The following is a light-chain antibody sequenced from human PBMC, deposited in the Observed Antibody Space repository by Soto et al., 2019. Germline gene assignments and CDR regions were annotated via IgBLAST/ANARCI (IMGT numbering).Light chain of an antibody. CDR2: DAY. Sequence: EVVLTQSPATLSLSPGDRATLSCRASQSVFGYLAWYQHKPGQAPRLLTYDAYKRATGVPARFSGSGSETDFTLIISSLEPEDFAVYYCQQRSDSPPLTFGGGTKVEIK. V-gene: IGKV3-11*01. J-gene: IGKJ4*01. CDR3: QQRSDSPPLT. CDR1: QSVFGY.